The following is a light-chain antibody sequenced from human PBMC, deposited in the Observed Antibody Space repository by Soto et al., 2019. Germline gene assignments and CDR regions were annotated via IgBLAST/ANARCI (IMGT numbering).Light chain of an antibody. CDR1: ESVTSS. V-gene: IGKV3-15*01. Sequence: IVMTQSPATLSVSPGDRATLSCRASESVTSSLAWYQQKPGQPPRLLIYAASTRATDVPARFSGGGSETEFTLTISSLQSEDFAVYFCQQYNIWPLWTFGQGTKVEIK. CDR3: QQYNIWPLWT. CDR2: AAS. J-gene: IGKJ1*01.